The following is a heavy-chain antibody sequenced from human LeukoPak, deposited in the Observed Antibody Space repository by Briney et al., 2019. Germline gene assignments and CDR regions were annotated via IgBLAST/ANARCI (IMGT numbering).Heavy chain of an antibody. V-gene: IGHV3-23*01. CDR3: AKGGYVSRPVL. CDR1: GFTFSTYA. Sequence: PGGSLRLSCAASGFTFSTYAMSWVRQAPGKGLEWVSGFTGDGGSTFYADSVKGRFTISRDTSKNSLYLQMNSLRAEDTAVYYCAKGGYVSRPVLWGQETLVTVSS. D-gene: IGHD6-13*01. J-gene: IGHJ4*02. CDR2: FTGDGGST.